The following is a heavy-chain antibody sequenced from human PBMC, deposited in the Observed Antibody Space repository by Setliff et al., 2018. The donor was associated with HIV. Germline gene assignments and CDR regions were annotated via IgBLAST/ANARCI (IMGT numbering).Heavy chain of an antibody. CDR1: GGSFSGYY. D-gene: IGHD2-21*01. CDR2: INHSGST. J-gene: IGHJ4*02. Sequence: LSLTCAVYGGSFSGYYWSWIRQPPGKGLEWIGEINHSGSTNYNPSLKSRVTISVDTSKNQFSLKLSSVTAADTAVYYCARGVMGYCGGDCFTYFDYWGQGTLVTV. CDR3: ARGVMGYCGGDCFTYFDY. V-gene: IGHV4-34*01.